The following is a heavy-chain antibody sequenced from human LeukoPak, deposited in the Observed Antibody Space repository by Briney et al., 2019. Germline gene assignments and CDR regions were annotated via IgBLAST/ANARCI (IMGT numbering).Heavy chain of an antibody. CDR2: IKYDGSEK. D-gene: IGHD1-26*01. CDR1: GFTFSSYW. V-gene: IGHV3-7*01. J-gene: IGHJ4*02. Sequence: GGSLRLSCAASGFTFSSYWMSWLRQTPGKGLEWVANIKYDGSEKYYVDSVKGRFTISRDNAKDSLFLQMNSLRAEDTAVYYCARLPGSYYLYYFDSWGQGTMVTVSS. CDR3: ARLPGSYYLYYFDS.